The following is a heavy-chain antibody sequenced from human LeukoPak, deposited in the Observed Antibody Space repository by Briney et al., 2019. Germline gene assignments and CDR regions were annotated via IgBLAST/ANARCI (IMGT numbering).Heavy chain of an antibody. CDR3: TRMTTGHDY. CDR2: INHSGYT. V-gene: IGHV4-34*10. D-gene: IGHD4-17*01. Sequence: PSETLSLTCAVSGVSFNEYYWSWVRQTPGKGLEWIGEINHSGYTNDSPSLKSRVTMSIDTSRKQFSLNLRSVTVADTGIYYCTRMTTGHDYWGPGTLVTVSS. CDR1: GVSFNEYY. J-gene: IGHJ4*02.